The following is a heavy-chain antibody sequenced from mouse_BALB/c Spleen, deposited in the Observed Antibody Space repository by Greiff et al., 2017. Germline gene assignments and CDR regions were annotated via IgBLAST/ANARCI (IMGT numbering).Heavy chain of an antibody. CDR2: IYPGNGDT. Sequence: QVQLQQPGAELVKPGASVKMSCKASGYTFTSYNMHWVKQTPGQGLEWIGAIYPGNGDTSYNQKFKGKATLTADKSSSTAYMQLSSLTSEDSAVYYCAREVYYGSSYAWFAYWGQGTLVTVSA. V-gene: IGHV1-12*01. J-gene: IGHJ3*01. D-gene: IGHD1-1*01. CDR1: GYTFTSYN. CDR3: AREVYYGSSYAWFAY.